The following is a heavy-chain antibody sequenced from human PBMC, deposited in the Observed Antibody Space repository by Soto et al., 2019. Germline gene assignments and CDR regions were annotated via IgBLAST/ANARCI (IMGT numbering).Heavy chain of an antibody. V-gene: IGHV4-39*01. Sequence: PSETLSLTCTVSGGSISSSSYYWGWIRQPPGKGLEWIGSIYYSGSTYYNPSLKSRVTISVDTSKNQFSLKLSSVTAADTAVYYCARHNFHWPNTHYYFDYWGQGTLVTVSS. CDR3: ARHNFHWPNTHYYFDY. CDR1: GGSISSSSYY. D-gene: IGHD1-1*01. J-gene: IGHJ4*02. CDR2: IYYSGST.